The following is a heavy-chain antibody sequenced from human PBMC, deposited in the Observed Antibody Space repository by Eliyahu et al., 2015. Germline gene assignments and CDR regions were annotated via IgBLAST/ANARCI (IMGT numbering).Heavy chain of an antibody. Sequence: EVQLVESGGGLVXPGGSLXLSCAAXXXTFSSYSMNWXRQAPGKGLEWVSSISSSSSYIYYADSVKGRFTISRDNAKNSLYLQMNSLRAEDTAVYYCTSTVTPSAFDIWGQGTMVTVSS. CDR2: ISSSSSYI. J-gene: IGHJ3*02. CDR3: TSTVTPSAFDI. V-gene: IGHV3-21*01. CDR1: XXTFSSYS. D-gene: IGHD4-17*01.